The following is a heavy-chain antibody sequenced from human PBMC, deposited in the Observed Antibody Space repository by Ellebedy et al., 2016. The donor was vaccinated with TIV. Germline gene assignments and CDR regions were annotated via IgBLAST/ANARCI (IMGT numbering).Heavy chain of an antibody. Sequence: GESLKISCAASGFTFSSYAMSWVRQAPGKGLEWVSVISGSGGSTYYADSVKGRFTISRDNSKNTLYLQMNSLRAEDTAVYYCARDGYCSGGSCQYYYYYGMDVWGQGTTVTV. D-gene: IGHD2-15*01. CDR1: GFTFSSYA. CDR2: ISGSGGST. J-gene: IGHJ6*02. CDR3: ARDGYCSGGSCQYYYYYGMDV. V-gene: IGHV3-23*01.